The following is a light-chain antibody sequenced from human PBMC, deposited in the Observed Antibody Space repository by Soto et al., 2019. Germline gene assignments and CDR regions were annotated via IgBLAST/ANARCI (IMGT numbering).Light chain of an antibody. J-gene: IGLJ1*01. CDR2: EVS. V-gene: IGLV2-8*01. CDR1: SSDVGGYNY. Sequence: QSALTQPPSASGSPGQSVTISCTGTSSDVGGYNYVSWYRQHPGKAPKLMIYEVSKRPSGVPDRFSGSKSGNTASLTVSGLQTEDEADYYCSSYAGSNILVFGAGTKLTVL. CDR3: SSYAGSNILV.